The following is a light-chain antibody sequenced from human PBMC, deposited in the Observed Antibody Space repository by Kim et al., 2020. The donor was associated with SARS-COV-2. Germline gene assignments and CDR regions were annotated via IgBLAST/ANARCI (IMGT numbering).Light chain of an antibody. CDR1: SSDVGDYNY. Sequence: GQSVTISCTGTSSDVGDYNYVSWYQQHPGKAPKLMIYDVSKRPSGVPDRFSGSKSGNTASLTISGLQAEDEADYYCCSYAGSYTYVFGTGTKVTVL. J-gene: IGLJ1*01. CDR3: CSYAGSYTYV. CDR2: DVS. V-gene: IGLV2-11*01.